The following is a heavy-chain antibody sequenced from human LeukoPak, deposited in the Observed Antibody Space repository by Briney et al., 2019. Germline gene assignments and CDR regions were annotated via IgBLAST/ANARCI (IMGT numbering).Heavy chain of an antibody. CDR1: GGTFNSYA. J-gene: IGHJ4*02. V-gene: IGHV1-69*05. D-gene: IGHD3-22*01. CDR3: ARGVGYYDSSGYYYGWYFGY. Sequence: ASVKVSCKASGGTFNSYAISLVRQAPGQGLEWMGRIIPIFGTANYAQKFQGRVTITTDESTSTAYMELSSLRSEDTAVYYCARGVGYYDSSGYYYGWYFGYWGQGTLVTVSS. CDR2: IIPIFGTA.